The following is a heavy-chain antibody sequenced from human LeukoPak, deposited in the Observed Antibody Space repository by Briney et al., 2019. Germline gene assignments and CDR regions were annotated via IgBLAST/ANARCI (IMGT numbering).Heavy chain of an antibody. J-gene: IGHJ4*02. V-gene: IGHV1-2*02. CDR1: GYTFTDYY. D-gene: IGHD1-26*01. Sequence: GASVKVSCKASGYTFTDYYMHWVRQAPGQGLDWVGWINPTSGATNYAQSFQGRLTMTRDTSNNTSYMELSRLRSDDTAVYYCARGDTGSYYYFDYWGQGTLVTVSS. CDR3: ARGDTGSYYYFDY. CDR2: INPTSGAT.